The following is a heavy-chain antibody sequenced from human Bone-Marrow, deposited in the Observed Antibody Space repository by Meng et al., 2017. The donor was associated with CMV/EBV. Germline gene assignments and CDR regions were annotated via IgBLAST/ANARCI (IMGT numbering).Heavy chain of an antibody. CDR1: GFTFSSYW. CDR2: INQDGSEK. CDR3: ATPFYYDSTGPTPFDN. D-gene: IGHD3-22*01. J-gene: IGHJ4*02. V-gene: IGHV3-7*01. Sequence: GESLKISCAASGFTFSSYWMSWVRQAPGKGLEWVANINQDGSEKKYVDSVKGRFTISRDNARDSLYLQMNSLRAEDTAVYYCATPFYYDSTGPTPFDNWGQGTLVTVSS.